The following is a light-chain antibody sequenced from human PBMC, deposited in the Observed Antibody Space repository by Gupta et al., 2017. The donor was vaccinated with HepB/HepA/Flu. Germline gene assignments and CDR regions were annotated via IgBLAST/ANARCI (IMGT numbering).Light chain of an antibody. Sequence: EIVLTQSPATLSLPPGERATRSSRASQSVNSYLAWYQQNPGQAPRLLIYDASNRATGIPARFSGSGSGTDFTLTISSLEPEDFAVYYCQQRSNWPGTFGQGTKVEIK. V-gene: IGKV3-11*01. CDR2: DAS. CDR3: QQRSNWPGT. J-gene: IGKJ1*01. CDR1: QSVNSY.